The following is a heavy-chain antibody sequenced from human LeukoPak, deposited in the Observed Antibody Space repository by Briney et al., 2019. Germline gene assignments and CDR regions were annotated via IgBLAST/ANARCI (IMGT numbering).Heavy chain of an antibody. CDR1: GFTFSSYA. J-gene: IGHJ4*02. D-gene: IGHD2-2*01. CDR3: ARVGPPSVVTMTFDF. V-gene: IGHV3-23*01. Sequence: PGGSLRLSCAASGFTFSSYAMSWVRQAPGKGLEWVSAISGRDSSTYYADSVKGRFTISRDDSKNTLYLQMNSLRAEDTALYYCARVGPPSVVTMTFDFWGQGTLVTVSS. CDR2: ISGRDSST.